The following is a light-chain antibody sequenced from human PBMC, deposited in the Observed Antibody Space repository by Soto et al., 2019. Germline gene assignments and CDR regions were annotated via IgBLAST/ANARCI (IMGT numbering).Light chain of an antibody. J-gene: IGKJ1*01. CDR2: AAS. Sequence: QMTQSPSSLSASLGDRVTIACRASQGIKEYVAWYQQKPGRGPKLLIYAASTLQSGVPSRFSGSGSGTDVTLTISSLQPEDVATYYCQKYDSAPWAFGQGTKVEIK. V-gene: IGKV1-27*01. CDR3: QKYDSAPWA. CDR1: QGIKEY.